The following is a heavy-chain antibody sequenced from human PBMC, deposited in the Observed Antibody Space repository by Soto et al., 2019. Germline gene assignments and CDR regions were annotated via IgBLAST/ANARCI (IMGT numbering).Heavy chain of an antibody. V-gene: IGHV3-21*04. CDR2: ISSTTNYI. D-gene: IGHD3-16*01. Sequence: GGSLRLSCAASGFTFTRYSMNWVRQAPGKGLEWVSSISSTTNYIYYGDSMKGRFTISRDNAKNSLYLEMNSLRAEDTAVYYCAKDISDYTGYFDYWGQGTLVTVSS. CDR3: AKDISDYTGYFDY. CDR1: GFTFTRYS. J-gene: IGHJ4*02.